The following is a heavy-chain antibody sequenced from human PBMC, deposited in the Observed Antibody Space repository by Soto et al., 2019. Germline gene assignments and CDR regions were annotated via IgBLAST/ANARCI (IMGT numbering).Heavy chain of an antibody. CDR3: ATRPAFCGGDCYAVGH. D-gene: IGHD2-21*02. V-gene: IGHV3-48*01. CDR1: GFTFSSYA. Sequence: GGSLRLSCAASGFTFSSYAMHWVRQAPGKGLEWVSYISSSGRTIYYADSVKGRFTISRDNAKNSLYLQMDSLRAEDTAVYYCATRPAFCGGDCYAVGHWGQGTLVTVSS. J-gene: IGHJ4*02. CDR2: ISSSGRTI.